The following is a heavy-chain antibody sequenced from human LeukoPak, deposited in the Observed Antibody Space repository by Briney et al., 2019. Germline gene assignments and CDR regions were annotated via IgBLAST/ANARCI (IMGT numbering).Heavy chain of an antibody. J-gene: IGHJ4*02. CDR1: GGTFSSYA. V-gene: IGHV1-69*05. CDR3: ARGSLGYCSSTSCPYYFDY. Sequence: SVKVSCKASGGTFSSYAISWVRQAPGQGLEWMGGIIPIFGTANYAQKFQGRVTITTDESTSTAYMELSSLRSEDTAVYYCARGSLGYCSSTSCPYYFDYWGQGTLATVSS. CDR2: IIPIFGTA. D-gene: IGHD2-2*01.